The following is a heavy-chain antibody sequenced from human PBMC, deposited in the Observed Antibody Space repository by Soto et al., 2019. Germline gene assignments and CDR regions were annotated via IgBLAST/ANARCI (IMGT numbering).Heavy chain of an antibody. Sequence: SSLKVSCTASGGSLRGYGENWVGKAPGRGLVLVGGIIPIFPPRDYGQKFQDRVMFTVDESMRTVYMALSSLTSEDTAIYYCATYSMMEELHAPFYIWGQLTIVTDSS. J-gene: IGHJ3*02. CDR2: IIPIFPPR. D-gene: IGHD4-4*01. V-gene: IGHV1-69*13. CDR3: ATYSMMEELHAPFYI. CDR1: GGSLRGYG.